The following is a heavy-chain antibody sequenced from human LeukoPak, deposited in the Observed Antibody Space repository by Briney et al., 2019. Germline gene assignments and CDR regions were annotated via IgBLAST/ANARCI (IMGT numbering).Heavy chain of an antibody. CDR1: GYTFTSYG. V-gene: IGHV1-18*01. J-gene: IGHJ4*02. D-gene: IGHD2-21*02. CDR2: ISAYNGNT. CDR3: ARGCYVVVTAKCVIDY. Sequence: ASVKVSCKASGYTFTSYGIRWVRQAPGQGLEWMGWISAYNGNTNYAQKLQGRVTMTTDTSTSTAYMELRSLRSDDTAVYYCARGCYVVVTAKCVIDYWGQGTLVTVSS.